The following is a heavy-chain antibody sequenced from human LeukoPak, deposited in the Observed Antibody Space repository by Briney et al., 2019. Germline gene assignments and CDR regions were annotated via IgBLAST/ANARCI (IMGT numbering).Heavy chain of an antibody. Sequence: PGGSLRLSCTASGFTFSEYWMTWVRQAPGRGLEWVANIKQDGSAKYYVDSVKGRFTISRDNAKNSLYLQMDSLRVEDTATYYCARWRGSTTERSDYWGQGTLVTVSS. J-gene: IGHJ4*02. V-gene: IGHV3-7*01. CDR1: GFTFSEYW. D-gene: IGHD2-2*01. CDR2: IKQDGSAK. CDR3: ARWRGSTTERSDY.